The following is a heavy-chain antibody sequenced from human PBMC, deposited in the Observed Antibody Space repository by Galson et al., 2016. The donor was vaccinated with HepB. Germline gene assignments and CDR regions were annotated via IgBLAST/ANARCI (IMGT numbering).Heavy chain of an antibody. CDR2: IAPSDSYT. D-gene: IGHD4-17*01. V-gene: IGHV5-10-1*01. CDR3: ARHPTVNKGNYYYGMDV. Sequence: QSGAEVKKPGESLRISCKGSGYSFTTYWISWVRQMPGKGLEWMGRIAPSDSYTNYSPSFQGHVTISADKSISTAYLQWSSLKASDTAMYYCARHPTVNKGNYYYGMDVWGQGTTVTVSS. CDR1: GYSFTTYW. J-gene: IGHJ6*02.